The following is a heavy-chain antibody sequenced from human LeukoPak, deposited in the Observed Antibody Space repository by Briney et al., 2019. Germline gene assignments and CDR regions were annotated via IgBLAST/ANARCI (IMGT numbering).Heavy chain of an antibody. CDR3: ARGLVYDFWSGYYDAFDI. CDR1: GGSISSGGYY. Sequence: PSETLSLTCTVSGGSISSGGYYWSWIRQHPGKGLEWIGYIYYSGSTYYNPSLKSRVTISVDTSKNQFSLKLSSVTAADTAVYYCARGLVYDFWSGYYDAFDIWGQGTMVTVSS. CDR2: IYYSGST. J-gene: IGHJ3*02. V-gene: IGHV4-31*03. D-gene: IGHD3-3*01.